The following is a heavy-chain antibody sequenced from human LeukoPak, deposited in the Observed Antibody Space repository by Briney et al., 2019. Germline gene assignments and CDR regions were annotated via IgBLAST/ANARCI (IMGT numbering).Heavy chain of an antibody. V-gene: IGHV3-11*01. CDR1: GFTFSDYY. J-gene: IGHJ4*02. Sequence: GGSLRLSCAASGFTFSDYYMSWIRQAPGKGLEWVSYISSSGSTIYYADSVKGRFTISRDNSKNTLYLQMNSLRAEDTAVYYCAKPRGLRVVPATTYFDYWGQGTLVTVSS. CDR3: AKPRGLRVVPATTYFDY. D-gene: IGHD2-2*01. CDR2: ISSSGSTI.